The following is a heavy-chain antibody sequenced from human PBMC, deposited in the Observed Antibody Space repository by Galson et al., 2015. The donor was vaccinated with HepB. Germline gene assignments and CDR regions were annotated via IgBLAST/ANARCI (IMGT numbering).Heavy chain of an antibody. CDR2: IYWDDDK. Sequence: PALVKPTQTLTLTCTFSGFSLSTSGVGVGWIRQPPGKALEWLALIYWDDDKRYSPSLKSRLTITKDTSKNQVVLTMTNMDPVDTATYYCAHRYVWPLSFSRGGIWFDPWGQGTLVTVSS. CDR1: GFSLSTSGVG. D-gene: IGHD3-16*01. V-gene: IGHV2-5*02. CDR3: AHRYVWPLSFSRGGIWFDP. J-gene: IGHJ5*02.